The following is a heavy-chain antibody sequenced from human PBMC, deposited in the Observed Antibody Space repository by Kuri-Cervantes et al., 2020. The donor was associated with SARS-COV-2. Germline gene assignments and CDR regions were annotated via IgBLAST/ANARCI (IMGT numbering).Heavy chain of an antibody. CDR1: GFTFSSYW. V-gene: IGHV3-7*01. Sequence: GESLKISCAASGFTFSSYWMSWVRQAPGKGLEWVANIKQDGSEKYYVDSVKGRFTISRDNAKNSLYLQMNSLRAEDTAVYYCARDAGYSSSWYLYYYYYMDVWGKGTTVTVSS. CDR3: ARDAGYSSSWYLYYYYYMDV. J-gene: IGHJ6*03. CDR2: IKQDGSEK. D-gene: IGHD6-13*01.